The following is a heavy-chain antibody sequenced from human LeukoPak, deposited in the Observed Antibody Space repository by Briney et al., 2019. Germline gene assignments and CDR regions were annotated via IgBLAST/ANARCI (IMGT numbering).Heavy chain of an antibody. CDR1: GFMFSSYW. J-gene: IGHJ4*02. CDR3: ARDLGEHVDYFDY. Sequence: GGSLRLSCAASGFMFSSYWTSWVRQAPGKGLEWVANIKQDGSEKYYVDSVKGRFTISRDNAKNSLFLQMNSLRAEDTAVYYCARDLGEHVDYFDYWGQGTLVTVSS. CDR2: IKQDGSEK. D-gene: IGHD3-16*01. V-gene: IGHV3-7*01.